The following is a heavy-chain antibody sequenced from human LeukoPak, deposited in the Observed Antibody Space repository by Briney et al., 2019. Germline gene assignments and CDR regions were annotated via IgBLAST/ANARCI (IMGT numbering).Heavy chain of an antibody. CDR3: ARVPAALAYCGGDCPKGGFDY. CDR1: GFTFSSYA. CDR2: ISYDGSNK. V-gene: IGHV3-30-3*01. Sequence: PGGSLRLSCAASGFTFSSYAMHWVRQAPGKGLEWVAVISYDGSNKYYADSVKGRFTISRDNAKNSLYLQMNSLRAEDTAVYYCARVPAALAYCGGDCPKGGFDYWGQGTLVTVSS. J-gene: IGHJ4*02. D-gene: IGHD2-21*02.